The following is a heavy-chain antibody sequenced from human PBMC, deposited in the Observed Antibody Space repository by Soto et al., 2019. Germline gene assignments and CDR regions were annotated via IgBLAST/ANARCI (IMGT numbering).Heavy chain of an antibody. V-gene: IGHV3-74*01. CDR3: ARDFYYYGSGSYYSLDY. CDR2: INSDGSST. J-gene: IGHJ4*02. D-gene: IGHD3-10*01. CDR1: GFTFSSYW. Sequence: EVQLVESGGGLVQPGGSLRLSCAASGFTFSSYWMHWVRQAPGKGLVWVSRINSDGSSTSYAESVKGRFTISRDNAKNTLYLQMNSLRAEDTAVYYCARDFYYYGSGSYYSLDYWGQGTLVTVSS.